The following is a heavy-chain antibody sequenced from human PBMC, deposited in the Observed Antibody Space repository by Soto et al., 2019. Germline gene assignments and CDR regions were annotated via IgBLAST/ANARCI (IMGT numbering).Heavy chain of an antibody. J-gene: IGHJ4*02. D-gene: IGHD3-9*01. CDR1: GFGFSSYA. Sequence: EVQLLESGGGLVQPGGSLRLSCVASGFGFSSYAMNWVRQAPGRGLEWVSAIRGSGSRTYYVGSVEGRFTISRDNSKSTLYLQMDSLRAEDTAVYYCANDFDDSLDPGLIDFWGQGTLVTVSS. V-gene: IGHV3-23*01. CDR2: IRGSGSRT. CDR3: ANDFDDSLDPGLIDF.